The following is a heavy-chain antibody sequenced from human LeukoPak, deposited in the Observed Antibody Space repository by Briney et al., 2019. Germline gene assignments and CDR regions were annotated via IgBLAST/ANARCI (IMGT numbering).Heavy chain of an antibody. CDR1: GYTFTGYY. V-gene: IGHV1-2*02. CDR3: ATSSGYYVGYIQY. D-gene: IGHD3-22*01. Sequence: ASVKVSCKAFGYTFTGYYIHLVRQAPGQGLEWMGWINPNSGGTLYSQNFQGRVTMTRDTSISTAYMELIRLTSDDTAVYYCATSSGYYVGYIQYWGQGTLVTVSS. J-gene: IGHJ1*01. CDR2: INPNSGGT.